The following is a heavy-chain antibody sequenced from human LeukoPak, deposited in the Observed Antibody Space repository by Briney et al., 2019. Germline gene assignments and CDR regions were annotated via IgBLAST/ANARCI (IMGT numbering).Heavy chain of an antibody. CDR2: IWYDGSNK. J-gene: IGHJ5*02. V-gene: IGHV3-33*06. CDR3: AKDEVVGATTNWFDP. CDR1: GFTFSSYG. D-gene: IGHD1-26*01. Sequence: GGSLRLSCAASGFTFSSYGMHWVRQAPGKGLEGVAVIWYDGSNKYYVDSVKGRFTISRDNSKNTLYLQMNSLRAEDTAVYYCAKDEVVGATTNWFDPWGQGTLVTVSS.